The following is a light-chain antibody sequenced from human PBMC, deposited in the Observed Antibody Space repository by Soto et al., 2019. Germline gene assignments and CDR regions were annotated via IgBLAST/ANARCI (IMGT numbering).Light chain of an antibody. V-gene: IGKV1-5*01. J-gene: IGKJ1*01. CDR2: DAS. Sequence: DIQMTQSPSTLSASVGDRVTITCRAIQSIDTWLAWYQQKPKRVPKLLIYDASSLESGVPLRFRGSGSGTEFTLTISSLQPDDFASYYCQQYNPYSPWTFGQGTNVDIK. CDR1: QSIDTW. CDR3: QQYNPYSPWT.